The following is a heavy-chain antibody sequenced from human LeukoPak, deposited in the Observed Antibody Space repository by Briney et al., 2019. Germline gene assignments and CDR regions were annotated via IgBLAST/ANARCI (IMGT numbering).Heavy chain of an antibody. CDR1: GFTFSSYS. D-gene: IGHD2-15*01. CDR2: ISSSSSYI. J-gene: IGHJ6*03. V-gene: IGHV3-21*01. CDR3: ARDYKPPIYCSGGSCSLYYYYMDV. Sequence: GGSLRLSCAASGFTFSSYSMNWVRQAPGKGLEWVSSISSSSSYIYYADSVKGRFTISRDNAKNSLYLQMNSPRAEDTAVYYCARDYKPPIYCSGGSCSLYYYYMDVWGKGTTVTVSS.